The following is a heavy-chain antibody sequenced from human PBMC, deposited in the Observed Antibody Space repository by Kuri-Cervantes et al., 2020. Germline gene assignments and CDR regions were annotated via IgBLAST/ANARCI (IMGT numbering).Heavy chain of an antibody. CDR1: GYTFTSYG. J-gene: IGHJ5*02. CDR2: ISAYNGNT. Sequence: ASVKVSCKASGYTFTSYGISWVRQVPGQGLEWMGWISAYNGNTNYAQKLQGRVTMTTDTSTSAAYMELRSLRSDDTAVYYCAIEWPQIAAAGTGWFDPWGQGTLVTVSS. CDR3: AIEWPQIAAAGTGWFDP. D-gene: IGHD6-13*01. V-gene: IGHV1-18*01.